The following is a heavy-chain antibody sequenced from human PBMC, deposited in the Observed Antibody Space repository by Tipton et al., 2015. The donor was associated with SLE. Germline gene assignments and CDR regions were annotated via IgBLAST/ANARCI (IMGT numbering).Heavy chain of an antibody. Sequence: SLRLSCAASGLTFDDYALHWVRQAPGKGLEWVSGISWNSNTMDYADSVKGRFSISRDNAKNSLHLQMNSLRAEDTAVYYCAREGVVIQGGYYYGLDVWGQGTTVTVSS. CDR1: GLTFDDYA. CDR3: AREGVVIQGGYYYGLDV. CDR2: ISWNSNTM. J-gene: IGHJ6*02. D-gene: IGHD3-10*01. V-gene: IGHV3-9*01.